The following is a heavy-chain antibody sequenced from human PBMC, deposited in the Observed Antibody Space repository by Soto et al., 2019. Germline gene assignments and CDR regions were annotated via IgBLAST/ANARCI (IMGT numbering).Heavy chain of an antibody. J-gene: IGHJ2*01. CDR3: AKGTTVPPWRYIDL. Sequence: QEQLVESGGGVVQPGGSLRLSCAASGFIFSSYGIHWFRQAPGKGLEWVAVISYDRSNKYYADSMKGRFTISRDNSKNTLYLRVNSLKVEDTVVYYCAKGTTVPPWRYIDLWGRGTLVTVSS. V-gene: IGHV3-30*18. D-gene: IGHD4-17*01. CDR2: ISYDRSNK. CDR1: GFIFSSYG.